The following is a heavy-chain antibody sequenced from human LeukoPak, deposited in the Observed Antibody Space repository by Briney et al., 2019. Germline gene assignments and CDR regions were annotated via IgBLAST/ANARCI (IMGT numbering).Heavy chain of an antibody. D-gene: IGHD2-15*01. CDR3: ARQRAAPGFDY. J-gene: IGHJ4*02. Sequence: SETLSLTCTVSGGSISNYYWSWIRQPPGKGLEWIGYIYYSGSSNYNPSLRSRVTISVDTSKNQFSLKLNSVTSADTAVYYCARQRAAPGFDYWGQGTLVTVCS. CDR2: IYYSGSS. CDR1: GGSISNYY. V-gene: IGHV4-59*08.